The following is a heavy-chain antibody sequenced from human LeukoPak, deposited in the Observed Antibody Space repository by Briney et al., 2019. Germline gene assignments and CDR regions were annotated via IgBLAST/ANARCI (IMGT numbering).Heavy chain of an antibody. CDR3: ARDRRIISSLYYYGMDV. CDR1: GFTFSSYG. Sequence: GGSLRLSCAASGFTFSSYGMHWVRQAPGKGLEWVAVIWYDGSNKYYADSVKGRSTISRDNSKNTLYLQMNSLRAEDTAVYYCARDRRIISSLYYYGMDVWGKGTTVTVSS. CDR2: IWYDGSNK. J-gene: IGHJ6*04. D-gene: IGHD2-15*01. V-gene: IGHV3-33*01.